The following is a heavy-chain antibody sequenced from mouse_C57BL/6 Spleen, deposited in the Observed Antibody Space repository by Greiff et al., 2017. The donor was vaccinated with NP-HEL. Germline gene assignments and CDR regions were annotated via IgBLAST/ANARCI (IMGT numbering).Heavy chain of an antibody. CDR2: ISDGGSYT. D-gene: IGHD1-1*01. V-gene: IGHV5-4*01. J-gene: IGHJ1*03. CDR3: ARDYYGSIFDV. Sequence: EVKLVESGGGLVKPGGSLKLSCAASGFTFSSYAMSWVRQTPEKRLEWVATISDGGSYTYYPDNVKGRFTISRDNAKNNLYLKTSHLKSEDTAMYYCARDYYGSIFDVWGTGTTVTVSS. CDR1: GFTFSSYA.